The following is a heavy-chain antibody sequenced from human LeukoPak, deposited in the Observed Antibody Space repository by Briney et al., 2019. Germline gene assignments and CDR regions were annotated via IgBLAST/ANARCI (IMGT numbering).Heavy chain of an antibody. Sequence: SETLSLTCTVSGGSISSGDYYWRWIRQPPGKGLEWIGYIHYSGRTYYNPSLKSRVTISVDTSKKQFSLRLSSVSAADAAVYYCARDLSFNSGRHNWCDPWGQGTLVTVSS. CDR2: IHYSGRT. CDR3: ARDLSFNSGRHNWCDP. V-gene: IGHV4-30-4*02. CDR1: GGSISSGDYY. J-gene: IGHJ5*02. D-gene: IGHD1-26*01.